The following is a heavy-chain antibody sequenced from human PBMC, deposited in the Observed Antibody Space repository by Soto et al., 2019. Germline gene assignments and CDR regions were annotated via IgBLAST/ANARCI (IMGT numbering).Heavy chain of an antibody. Sequence: GGSLRLSCAASGFTFSSYSMNWVRQAPGKGLEWVSSISSSSSYIYYADSVKGRFTISRDNAKNSLYLQMNSLRAEDTAVYYCASSLIAAAGTFDYWGQGTLVTVPQ. D-gene: IGHD6-13*01. CDR3: ASSLIAAAGTFDY. V-gene: IGHV3-21*01. CDR2: ISSSSSYI. J-gene: IGHJ4*02. CDR1: GFTFSSYS.